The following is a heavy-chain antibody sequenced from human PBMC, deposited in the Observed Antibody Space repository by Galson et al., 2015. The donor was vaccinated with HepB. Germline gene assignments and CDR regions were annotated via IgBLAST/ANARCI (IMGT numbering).Heavy chain of an antibody. D-gene: IGHD3-3*01. CDR3: ARDGRETRYDFWSGYLIS. J-gene: IGHJ4*02. CDR1: GYTFTSYY. Sequence: SVKVSCKASGYTFTSYYMHWVRQAPGQGLEWMGVINPSGGRTDYAQKFRGRVTMSGDTSTSTVYLELDDLTSEDSAMYYCARDGRETRYDFWSGYLISWGQGTLVTVPS. CDR2: INPSGGRT. V-gene: IGHV1-46*01.